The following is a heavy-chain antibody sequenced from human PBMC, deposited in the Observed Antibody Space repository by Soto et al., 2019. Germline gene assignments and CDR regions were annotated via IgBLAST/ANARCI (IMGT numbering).Heavy chain of an antibody. CDR2: IYHSGTT. CDR3: ARAITMIRGVMTYYFDY. CDR1: GDSIVSNNW. J-gene: IGHJ4*02. V-gene: IGHV4-4*02. Sequence: SETLSLTCAVSGDSIVSNNWWTWVRQPPGKGLEWIGEIYHSGTTNYNPSLKSRVTISVDKSTSQFSLKLSSVIAADTAVYFCARAITMIRGVMTYYFDYWGRGTLVTVSS. D-gene: IGHD3-10*01.